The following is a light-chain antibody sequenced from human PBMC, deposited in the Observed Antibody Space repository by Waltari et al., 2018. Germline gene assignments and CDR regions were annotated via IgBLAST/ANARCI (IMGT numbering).Light chain of an antibody. CDR3: AAWDANLNARV. CDR1: NSNIGSKT. CDR2: TNE. Sequence: QSVLTQPPSSAGTAGKRVTISCSGSNSNIGSKTVKWYQQFPGTTPKLLMYTNEQRPSGVLHRFSGSKSGTSASLAISGRQADDEAHYCCAAWDANLNARVFGGGTMLTVL. J-gene: IGLJ3*02. V-gene: IGLV1-44*01.